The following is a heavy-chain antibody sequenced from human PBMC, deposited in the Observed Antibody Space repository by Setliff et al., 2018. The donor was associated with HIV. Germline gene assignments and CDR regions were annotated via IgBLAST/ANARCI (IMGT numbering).Heavy chain of an antibody. J-gene: IGHJ4*02. D-gene: IGHD3-10*01. CDR1: GFTFDDYA. CDR2: ISWNSGSI. V-gene: IGHV3-9*01. CDR3: AKVFGTYYFDY. Sequence: PGGSLRLSCAASGFTFDDYAMHWVRQAPGKGLEWVSGISWNSGSIGYADSVRGRFTISRDNSKNTLYLQMNSLRAEDTAVYYCAKVFGTYYFDYWGQGTLVTVSS.